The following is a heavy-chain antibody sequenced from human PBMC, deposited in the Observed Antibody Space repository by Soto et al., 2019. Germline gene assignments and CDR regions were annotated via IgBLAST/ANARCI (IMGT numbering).Heavy chain of an antibody. J-gene: IGHJ4*03. D-gene: IGHD6-13*01. CDR1: GFTFSSYW. V-gene: IGHV3-7*03. Sequence: GGSLRLSCEASGFTFSSYWMSWVRQAPGKGLEWVANIKLDGSERYYVDSVRGRFTISRDNAKNSLFLQMDSLRAEDTAVYYCARAVKLAVPAATGYFDFWGQGTLLTVSS. CDR3: ARAVKLAVPAATGYFDF. CDR2: IKLDGSER.